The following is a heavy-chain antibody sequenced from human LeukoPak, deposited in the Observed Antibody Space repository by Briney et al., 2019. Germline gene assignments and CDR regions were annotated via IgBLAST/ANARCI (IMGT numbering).Heavy chain of an antibody. Sequence: SETLSLTCTVSGDSISGYYWSWIWHRPPKGLERIGYIHYSGSSNYSPSLKRRLTMSVDTSKNQLSLKLSSVTAADTAVYYCARIGGIDVWGQGTLVTVSS. CDR1: GDSISGYY. D-gene: IGHD3-16*01. CDR3: ARIGGIDV. CDR2: IHYSGSS. J-gene: IGHJ5*02. V-gene: IGHV4-59*01.